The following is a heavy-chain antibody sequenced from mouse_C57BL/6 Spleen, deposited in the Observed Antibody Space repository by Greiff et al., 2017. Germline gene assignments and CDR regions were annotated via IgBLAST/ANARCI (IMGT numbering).Heavy chain of an antibody. CDR3: ARSGYDGYFH. Sequence: QVQLQQSGPELVKPGASVKISCKASGYAFSSSWMNWVKQRPGKGLEWIGRIYPGDGDTNYNGKFKGKATLTADNTSSTAYMQLSSLTSEDSAVYFCARSGYDGYFHWGQGTTLTVSS. D-gene: IGHD2-3*01. CDR2: IYPGDGDT. J-gene: IGHJ2*01. V-gene: IGHV1-82*01. CDR1: GYAFSSSW.